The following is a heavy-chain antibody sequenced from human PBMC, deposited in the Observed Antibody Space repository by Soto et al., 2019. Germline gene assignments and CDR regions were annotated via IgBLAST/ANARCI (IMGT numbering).Heavy chain of an antibody. D-gene: IGHD6-13*01. CDR3: ARDITYSSSWYYYYYYGMDV. CDR1: GYTFTGYY. Sequence: QVQLVQSGAEEKKPGASVKVSCKASGYTFTGYYMHWVRQAPGQGLEWMGWINPNSGGTNYAQKLQGRVTMTRDTSISTAYMELIRLRSDDTAVYYCARDITYSSSWYYYYYYGMDVWGQGTTVTVSS. V-gene: IGHV1-2*02. J-gene: IGHJ6*02. CDR2: INPNSGGT.